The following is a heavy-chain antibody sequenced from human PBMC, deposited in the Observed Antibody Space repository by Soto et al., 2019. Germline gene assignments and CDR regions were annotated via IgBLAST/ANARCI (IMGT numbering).Heavy chain of an antibody. CDR2: ISYDGSNK. V-gene: IGHV3-30*03. CDR1: GFTFSSYG. Sequence: GGSLRLSCAASGFTFSSYGMHWVRQAPGKGLEWVAVISYDGSNKYYADSVKGRFTISRDNSKNTLYLQMNSLRAEDTAVYYCARSLRNPDAFDIWGQGTMVIV. CDR3: ARSLRNPDAFDI. J-gene: IGHJ3*02. D-gene: IGHD3-10*01.